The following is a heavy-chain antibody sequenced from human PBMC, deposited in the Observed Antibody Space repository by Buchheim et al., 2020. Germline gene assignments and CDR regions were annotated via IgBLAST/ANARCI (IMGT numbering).Heavy chain of an antibody. J-gene: IGHJ4*02. Sequence: QLQLQESGPGLVKPSETLSLTCTVFGGSIGSSSYYWGWVRQPPGKGLEWIGIISHRGNTYYNPSLNSRVTISVHTSKTQLSLRMGSVTAADTAVYYCARDTYAYAWFFYGGQGTL. CDR1: GGSIGSSSYY. CDR3: ARDTYAYAWFFY. V-gene: IGHV4-39*07. D-gene: IGHD2-2*01. CDR2: ISHRGNT.